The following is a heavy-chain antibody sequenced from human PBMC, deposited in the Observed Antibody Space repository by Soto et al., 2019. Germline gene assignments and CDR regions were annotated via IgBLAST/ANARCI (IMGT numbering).Heavy chain of an antibody. Sequence: QVQLMQSGAEVKKPGSSVKVSCKASGGTFSTSAISWVRQAPGEGLEWVGGIMPIFATPDYAQKFQGRVTVSADESTATAYLERTSLTTDATAVYYCARDKDRQQLGGNYYSMLAVWGQGTAITVSS. D-gene: IGHD1-26*01. CDR2: IMPIFATP. V-gene: IGHV1-69*12. J-gene: IGHJ6*02. CDR3: ARDKDRQQLGGNYYSMLAV. CDR1: GGTFSTSA.